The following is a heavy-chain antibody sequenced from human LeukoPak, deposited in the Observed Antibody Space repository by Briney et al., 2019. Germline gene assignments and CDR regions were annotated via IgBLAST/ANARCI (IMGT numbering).Heavy chain of an antibody. V-gene: IGHV3-7*01. CDR3: ARERWGPEY. J-gene: IGHJ4*02. D-gene: IGHD5-24*01. CDR2: IKPDGTEK. Sequence: GGSLRLSCAVSGFTFSDYWMTWVRQAPGKGLEWVANIKPDGTEKHYVDSVKGRFTTSRDNAKNSLYLQMNSLRAEDTAVYYCARERWGPEYWGQGTLVTVSS. CDR1: GFTFSDYW.